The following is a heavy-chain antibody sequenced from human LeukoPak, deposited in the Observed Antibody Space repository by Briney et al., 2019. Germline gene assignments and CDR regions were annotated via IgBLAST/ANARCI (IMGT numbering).Heavy chain of an antibody. CDR1: GFSFSSYE. Sequence: EGSLRLSCAASGFSFSSYEMNWVRQAPGKGLEWVSYISGSGTTIYYADSVKGRFTISRDNAKNSLYLQMNSLRAEDTAVYYCARVSGMDYWGQGTLVTVSS. V-gene: IGHV3-48*03. CDR2: ISGSGTTI. J-gene: IGHJ4*02. CDR3: ARVSGMDY.